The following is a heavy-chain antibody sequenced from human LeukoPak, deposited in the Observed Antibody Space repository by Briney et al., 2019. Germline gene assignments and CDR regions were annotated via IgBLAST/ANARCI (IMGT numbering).Heavy chain of an antibody. CDR2: INHSGST. CDR1: GGSFSGYY. CDR3: ARRGGYSSSWYKGFSWFDP. J-gene: IGHJ5*02. V-gene: IGHV4-34*01. D-gene: IGHD6-13*01. Sequence: PSETLSLTCAVYGGSFSGYYWSWIRQPPGKGLEWIGEINHSGSTNYNPSLKSRVTISVDTSKNQFSLKLSSVTAADTAVYYCARRGGYSSSWYKGFSWFDPWGQGTLVTVSS.